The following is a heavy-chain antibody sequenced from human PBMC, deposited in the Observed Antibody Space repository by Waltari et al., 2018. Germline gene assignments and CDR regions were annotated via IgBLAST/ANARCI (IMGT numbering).Heavy chain of an antibody. V-gene: IGHV4-4*02. Sequence: QVQLQESGPGLVKPSGTLSLTCAVSGDSMSNNYWWSWVRQPPGKGLEWIGQIHRSGKANYTPALESRVTVSIDTSNNQLSLKVTSATTADTAVYYCARDRGKGLYLDSWGQGTLVTVSP. CDR1: GDSMSNNYW. CDR3: ARDRGKGLYLDS. J-gene: IGHJ4*02. CDR2: IHRSGKA. D-gene: IGHD2-15*01.